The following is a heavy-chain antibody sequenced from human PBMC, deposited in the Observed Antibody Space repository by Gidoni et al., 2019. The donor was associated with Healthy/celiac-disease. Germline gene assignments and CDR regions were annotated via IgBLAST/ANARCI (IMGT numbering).Heavy chain of an antibody. CDR2: LYSSGST. J-gene: IGHJ4*02. CDR3: ARAGYYGSGIHDY. D-gene: IGHD3-10*01. Sequence: QVQLQESGPGLVKPSQTLSLTCTVSGGSIRSGGYYWSWVRPHPGKGLEWIGYLYSSGSTYYNPFLKSRVTISVDTSKNQFSLKLSSVTAADTAVYYCARAGYYGSGIHDYWGQGTLVTVSS. CDR1: GGSIRSGGYY. V-gene: IGHV4-31*03.